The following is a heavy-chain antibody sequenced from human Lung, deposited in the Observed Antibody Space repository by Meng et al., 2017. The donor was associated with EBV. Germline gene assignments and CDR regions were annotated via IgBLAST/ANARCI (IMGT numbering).Heavy chain of an antibody. CDR3: ARIGVVAFLNS. CDR1: RAHECIDKW. J-gene: IGHJ4*02. CDR2: CFQCRST. Sequence: GRGELLGTRSLACWLMRAHECIDKWGTSVPRTPGKGLEWVRECFQCRSTASDLSLKSQVTISLDKSNSQFAVKLNSVTAADTAVYYCARIGVVAFLNSWGQGTLVTVSS. V-gene: IGHV4-4*03. D-gene: IGHD3-22*01.